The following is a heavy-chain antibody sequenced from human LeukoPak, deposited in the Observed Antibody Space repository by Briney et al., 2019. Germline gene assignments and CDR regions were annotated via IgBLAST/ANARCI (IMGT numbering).Heavy chain of an antibody. CDR1: GGSISSSSYY. V-gene: IGHV4-39*07. J-gene: IGHJ4*02. CDR2: IYYSGST. CDR3: AREGATQTTVTPFDY. Sequence: SETLSLTCTVSGGSISSSSYYWGWIRQPPGKGLEWIGSIYYSGSTYYNPSLKSRVTISVDTSKNQFSLKLSSVTAADTAVYYCAREGATQTTVTPFDYWGQGTLVTVSS. D-gene: IGHD4-17*01.